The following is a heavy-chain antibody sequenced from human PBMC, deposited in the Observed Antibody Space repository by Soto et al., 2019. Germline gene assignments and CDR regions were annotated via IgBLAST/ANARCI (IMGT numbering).Heavy chain of an antibody. V-gene: IGHV5-51*01. J-gene: IGHJ4*01. CDR1: AYTFTNYY. CDR3: SITRHYHGAAFDS. Sequence: GESLKISCNGSAYTFTNYYIGWVRQMPGKGPEWMGIIYPGDSETTYSPSFQGQVTFSVDKSLNIAYLQWSSLKASDTGIYYCSITRHYHGAAFDSWGHGTLVTVSS. CDR2: IYPGDSET. D-gene: IGHD3-10*01.